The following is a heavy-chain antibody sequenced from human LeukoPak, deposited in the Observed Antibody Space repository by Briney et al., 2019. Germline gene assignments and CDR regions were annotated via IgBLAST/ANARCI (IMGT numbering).Heavy chain of an antibody. D-gene: IGHD5-12*01. CDR1: GGSIISGDYY. CDR2: IYQSGST. Sequence: PSQTLSLTCIVSGGSIISGDYYWSWIRQPPGKGLEWIGYIYQSGSTYYNPSLESRVTISVARSKNQFSLNLRSVTAADTAVYFCARGGSAPFDYWGQGTLVTVSS. CDR3: ARGGSAPFDY. V-gene: IGHV4-30-2*01. J-gene: IGHJ4*02.